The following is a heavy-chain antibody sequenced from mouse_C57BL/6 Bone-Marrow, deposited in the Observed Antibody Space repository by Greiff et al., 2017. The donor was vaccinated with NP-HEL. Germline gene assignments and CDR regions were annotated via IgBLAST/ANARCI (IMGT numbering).Heavy chain of an antibody. D-gene: IGHD2-4*01. CDR2: ISSGSSTI. CDR3: ARVDDYDGPWFAY. Sequence: VQLKQSGGGLVKPGGSLKLSCAASGFTFSDYGMHWVRQAPEKGLEWVAYISSGSSTIYYADTVKGRFTISRDNAKNTLFLQMTSLRSEDTAMYYCARVDDYDGPWFAYWGQGTLVTVSA. J-gene: IGHJ3*01. CDR1: GFTFSDYG. V-gene: IGHV5-17*01.